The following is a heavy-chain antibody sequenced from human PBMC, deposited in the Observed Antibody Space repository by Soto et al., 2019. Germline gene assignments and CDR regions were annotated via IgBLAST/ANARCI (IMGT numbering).Heavy chain of an antibody. V-gene: IGHV3-21*01. CDR3: AREVRGNDY. J-gene: IGHJ4*02. CDR1: GFTFSSYS. D-gene: IGHD3-10*01. CDR2: ISSSSSYI. Sequence: EVQLVESGGGLVKPGGSLRLSCAASGFTFSSYSMNWVRQAPGKGLEWVSSISSSSSYIYYADSVKGRFTISRDNAKNSLYLQMNGLRAEETAVYYCAREVRGNDYWGQGTLVTVSS.